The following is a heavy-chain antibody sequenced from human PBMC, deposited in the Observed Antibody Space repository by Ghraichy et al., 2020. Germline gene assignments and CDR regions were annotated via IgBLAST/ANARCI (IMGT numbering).Heavy chain of an antibody. D-gene: IGHD6-13*01. Sequence: SCAASGFTVSSNYMSWVRQAPGKGLEWVSVIYSGVSTYYADSVKGRFTISRDNSKNTLYLQMNSLRAEDTAVYYCARGHLAAAGTAADYWGQGTLVTVSS. J-gene: IGHJ4*02. V-gene: IGHV3-53*01. CDR1: GFTVSSNY. CDR3: ARGHLAAAGTAADY. CDR2: IYSGVST.